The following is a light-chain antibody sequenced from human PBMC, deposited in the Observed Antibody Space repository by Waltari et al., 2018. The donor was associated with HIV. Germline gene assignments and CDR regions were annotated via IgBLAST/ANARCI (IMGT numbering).Light chain of an antibody. CDR3: AARDDILSGSWV. V-gene: IGLV1-47*01. CDR2: SDS. J-gene: IGLJ3*02. CDR1: IPNIRTNS. Sequence: HSVLTQAPSASGTLGQRVTISCSGSIPNIRTNSVLWFQQLPGMSPRLIIFSDSQRPSGVPDRFSASKSGTSASLAIDGLESGDEADYYCAARDDILSGSWVFGGGT.